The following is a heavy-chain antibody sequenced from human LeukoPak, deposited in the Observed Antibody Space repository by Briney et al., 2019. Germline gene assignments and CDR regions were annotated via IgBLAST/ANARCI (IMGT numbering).Heavy chain of an antibody. CDR3: ARGPPLVGATYFDY. Sequence: PSQTLSLACTVSGGSISSYYWSWIRQPPGKGLEWIGYIYYSGSTNYNPSLKSRVTISVDTSKNQFSLKLSSVTAADTAVYYCARGPPLVGATYFDYWGQGTLVTVSS. CDR1: GGSISSYY. D-gene: IGHD1-26*01. CDR2: IYYSGST. J-gene: IGHJ4*02. V-gene: IGHV4-59*01.